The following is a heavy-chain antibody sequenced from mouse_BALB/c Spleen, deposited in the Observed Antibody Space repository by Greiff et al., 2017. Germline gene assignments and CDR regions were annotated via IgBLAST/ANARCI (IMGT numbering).Heavy chain of an antibody. CDR3: ARGDGYYPFAY. CDR2: IYPGNGDT. CDR1: GYTFTSYN. V-gene: IGHV1-12*01. J-gene: IGHJ3*01. D-gene: IGHD2-3*01. Sequence: QVQLQQSGAELVKPGASVKMSCKASGYTFTSYNMHWVKQTPGQGLEWIGAIYPGNGDTSYNQKFKGKATLTADKSSSTAYMQLSSLTSEDSAVYYCARGDGYYPFAYWGQGTLVTVSA.